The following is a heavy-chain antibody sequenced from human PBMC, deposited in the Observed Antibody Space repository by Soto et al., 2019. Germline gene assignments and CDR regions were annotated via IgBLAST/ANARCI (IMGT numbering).Heavy chain of an antibody. J-gene: IGHJ4*02. V-gene: IGHV4-39*01. CDR3: ARRSDYDILTGYYAEVFDY. CDR2: IYYSGST. CDR1: GGSISSSSYY. Sequence: SETLSLTCTVSGGSISSSSYYWGWFRQPPGKGLEWIGSIYYSGSTYYNPSLKSRVTISVDTSKNQFSLKLSSVTAADTAVYYCARRSDYDILTGYYAEVFDYWGQGTLVTVSS. D-gene: IGHD3-9*01.